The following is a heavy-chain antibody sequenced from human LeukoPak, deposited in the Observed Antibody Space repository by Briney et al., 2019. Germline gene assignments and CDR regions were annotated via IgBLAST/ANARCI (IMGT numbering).Heavy chain of an antibody. D-gene: IGHD4-11*01. Sequence: TGGSLRLSCAASGFTFSSYWMSWVRQAPGKGLEWVANIKQDGSEKYYVDSVKGRFTISRDNAKNSLYLQMSSLRAEDTAVYYCARLALTVTADYWGQGTLVTVSS. CDR3: ARLALTVTADY. V-gene: IGHV3-7*01. CDR1: GFTFSSYW. CDR2: IKQDGSEK. J-gene: IGHJ4*02.